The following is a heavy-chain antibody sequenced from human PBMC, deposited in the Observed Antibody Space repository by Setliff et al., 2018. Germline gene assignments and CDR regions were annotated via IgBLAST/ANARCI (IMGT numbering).Heavy chain of an antibody. V-gene: IGHV3-21*01. CDR3: ARLALTGYDSSGYYYALDYYYYMDV. CDR2: ISISSSYI. D-gene: IGHD3-22*01. J-gene: IGHJ6*03. Sequence: PGGSLRLSCAASGFTFSSYSMNWVRQAPGKGLEWVSSISISSSYIYYVDSVKGRFTISRDNAKNLLYLQMNSLRAEDTAVYYCARLALTGYDSSGYYYALDYYYYMDVWGKGTTVTVSS. CDR1: GFTFSSYS.